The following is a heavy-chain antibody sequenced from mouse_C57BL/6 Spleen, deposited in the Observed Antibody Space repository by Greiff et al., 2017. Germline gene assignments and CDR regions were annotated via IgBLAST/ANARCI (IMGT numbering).Heavy chain of an antibody. CDR2: IRSKSNNYAT. Sequence: EVQRVESGGGLVQPKGSLKLSCAASGFSFNTYAMNWVRQAPGKGLEWVARIRSKSNNYATYYADSVKDRFTISRDDSESMLYLQMNNLKTEDTAMYYCVRRGYDGYSLFAYWGQGTLVTVSA. V-gene: IGHV10-1*01. J-gene: IGHJ3*01. CDR1: GFSFNTYA. D-gene: IGHD2-3*01. CDR3: VRRGYDGYSLFAY.